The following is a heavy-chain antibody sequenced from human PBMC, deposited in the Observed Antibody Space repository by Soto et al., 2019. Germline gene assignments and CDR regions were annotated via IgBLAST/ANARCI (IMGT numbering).Heavy chain of an antibody. CDR3: ARAGPYSSGWLYYFDY. J-gene: IGHJ4*02. D-gene: IGHD6-19*01. Sequence: SETLSLTCTVSGGSISSGGYYWSWIRQHPGKGLEWIGYIYYSGSTYYNPSLKSRVTISVDTSKNQFSLKLSSVTAADTAVYYCARAGPYSSGWLYYFDYWGQGTLVTVSS. V-gene: IGHV4-31*03. CDR2: IYYSGST. CDR1: GGSISSGGYY.